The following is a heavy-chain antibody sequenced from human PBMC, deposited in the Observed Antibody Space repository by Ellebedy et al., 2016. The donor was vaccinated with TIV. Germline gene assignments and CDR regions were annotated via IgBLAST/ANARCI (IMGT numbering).Heavy chain of an antibody. CDR1: GYSFPIYW. CDR3: ARFDWSAGD. CDR2: IYPGDSDT. D-gene: IGHD3-9*01. J-gene: IGHJ4*02. Sequence: GESLKISCQGSGYSFPIYWIAWVRQMHRKGLAWMGLIYPGDSDTSYSPSFKGQVTMSADKSTSTAFLQLRSLKASDTAMYYCARFDWSAGDWGQGTLVTVSS. V-gene: IGHV5-51*01.